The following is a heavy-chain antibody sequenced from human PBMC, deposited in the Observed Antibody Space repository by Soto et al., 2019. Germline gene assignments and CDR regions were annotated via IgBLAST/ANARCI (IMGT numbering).Heavy chain of an antibody. J-gene: IGHJ4*02. Sequence: SQTLSLTCAISGDSVSSHSAAWNWIRQSPSRGLEWLGRTYYRSKWYNDYAVSVKSRITINPDTSKNQFSLQLNSVTPEDTAVYYCARDSATSIAAAGTTIDYWGQGTLVTVSS. CDR2: TYYRSKWYN. CDR3: ARDSATSIAAAGTTIDY. D-gene: IGHD6-13*01. CDR1: GDSVSSHSAA. V-gene: IGHV6-1*01.